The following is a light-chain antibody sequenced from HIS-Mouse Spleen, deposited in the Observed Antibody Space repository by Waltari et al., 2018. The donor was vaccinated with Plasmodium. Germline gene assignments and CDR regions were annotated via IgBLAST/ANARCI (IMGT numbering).Light chain of an antibody. V-gene: IGLV3-10*01. CDR3: YSTDSSGNHRV. CDR2: EDS. Sequence: SYDLTQPPSVSVSPGQTARTTSSGDALPTKYAYWYQQKSGQAPVLVIYEDSKRPPGMPERFSGSSSGTMATLTISGAQVEDEADYYCYSTDSSGNHRVFGGGTKLTVL. J-gene: IGLJ3*02. CDR1: ALPTKY.